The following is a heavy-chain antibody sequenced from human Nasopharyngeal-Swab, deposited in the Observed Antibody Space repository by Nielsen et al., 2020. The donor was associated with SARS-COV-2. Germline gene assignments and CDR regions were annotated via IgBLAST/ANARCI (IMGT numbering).Heavy chain of an antibody. Sequence: GGSLRLSCGASGFSFNSHWMSWVRQATGKGLEWVASVKQDGSEIYYADSVKGRFTISRDNIEDSMSLQMKYLGVDDTAVYYCARVNGERHYDSWGQGTLVTVSS. V-gene: IGHV3-7*01. J-gene: IGHJ5*01. CDR2: VKQDGSEI. D-gene: IGHD7-27*01. CDR3: ARVNGERHYDS. CDR1: GFSFNSHW.